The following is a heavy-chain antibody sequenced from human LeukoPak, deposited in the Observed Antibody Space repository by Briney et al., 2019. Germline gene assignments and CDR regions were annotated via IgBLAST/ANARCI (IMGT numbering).Heavy chain of an antibody. D-gene: IGHD4/OR15-4a*01. Sequence: GSSVTVSCKASGGTFSSYAISWVRQAPGQGLEWMGGIIPIVGTANYAQKFQGRVTITADESTSTAYMELSSLRSEDTAVYYCARVEGAPYYYGMDVWGKGTTVTVSS. V-gene: IGHV1-69*01. CDR1: GGTFSSYA. CDR3: ARVEGAPYYYGMDV. J-gene: IGHJ6*04. CDR2: IIPIVGTA.